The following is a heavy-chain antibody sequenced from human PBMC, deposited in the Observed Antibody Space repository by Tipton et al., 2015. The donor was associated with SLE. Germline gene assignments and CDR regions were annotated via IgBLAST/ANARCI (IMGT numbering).Heavy chain of an antibody. V-gene: IGHV4-59*08. J-gene: IGHJ3*02. D-gene: IGHD3-3*01. CDR1: GGSISSYY. CDR2: IYYSGST. CDR3: ARHAFGVVIIPVGAFDI. Sequence: LRLSCTVSGGSISSYYWSWIRQPPGKGLEWIGYIYYSGSTYYNPSLKSRVTISVDTSKNQFSLKLSSVTAADTAVYYCARHAFGVVIIPVGAFDIWGQGTMVTVSS.